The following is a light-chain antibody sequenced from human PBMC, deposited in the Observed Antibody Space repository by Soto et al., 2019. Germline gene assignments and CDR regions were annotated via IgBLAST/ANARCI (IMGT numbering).Light chain of an antibody. CDR3: LHDYKVTYT. V-gene: IGKV1-6*01. Sequence: IQMTQSPTSLSASVGDRVTLTCRASQGSRNDLGGDQQKSGRAPKLLRVWASPLQRVGPSRFSGSGAGTDFTLTSSSLHPEAFATYYCLHDYKVTYTFGQGTNVEIK. CDR1: QGSRND. J-gene: IGKJ2*01. CDR2: WAS.